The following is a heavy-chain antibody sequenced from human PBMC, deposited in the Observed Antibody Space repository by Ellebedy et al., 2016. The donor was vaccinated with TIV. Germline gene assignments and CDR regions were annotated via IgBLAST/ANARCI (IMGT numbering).Heavy chain of an antibody. J-gene: IGHJ2*01. D-gene: IGHD4-17*01. CDR2: ISGSSTYI. Sequence: GESLKISCAASGFTFSSYTMNSVRQAPGKGLEWVSSISGSSTYIYYADSVKGRFALSRDNAKHSLYLQMNSLRAEDTAVYYCARKVPAPTTVPPNWYFDLWGRGTLVTVSS. CDR3: ARKVPAPTTVPPNWYFDL. V-gene: IGHV3-21*01. CDR1: GFTFSSYT.